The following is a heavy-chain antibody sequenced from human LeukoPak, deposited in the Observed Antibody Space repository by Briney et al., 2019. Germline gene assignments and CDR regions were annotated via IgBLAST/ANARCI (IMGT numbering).Heavy chain of an antibody. J-gene: IGHJ5*02. Sequence: GASVTVSSTASVYTFTVYYMHWVRQAPGQGHEWMGWINPNSGGTNSAQKLQGRVTMTRDTSISTAYMELSRLRSGDTAVYYCASSYCRGGSCYWFDLWGQGTLVTVSS. V-gene: IGHV1-2*02. CDR2: INPNSGGT. D-gene: IGHD2-15*01. CDR1: VYTFTVYY. CDR3: ASSYCRGGSCYWFDL.